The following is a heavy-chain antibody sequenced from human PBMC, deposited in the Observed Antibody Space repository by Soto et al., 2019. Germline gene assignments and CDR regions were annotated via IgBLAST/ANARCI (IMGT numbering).Heavy chain of an antibody. J-gene: IGHJ4*02. CDR3: ARARFQVLYGKPYFDS. Sequence: SETLSLTCTVSGGSITTGGSYWSWIRQHPGKGLEWIGNIYHGGNTYYNPSLKSRLTISVDTSKNHLPLMVDSVTAADTAVYYCARARFQVLYGKPYFDSWGQGTLVTVSS. D-gene: IGHD2-2*02. CDR2: IYHGGNT. V-gene: IGHV4-31*03. CDR1: GGSITTGGSY.